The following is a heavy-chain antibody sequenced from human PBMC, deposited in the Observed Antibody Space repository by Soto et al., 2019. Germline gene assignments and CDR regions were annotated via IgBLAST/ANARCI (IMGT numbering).Heavy chain of an antibody. J-gene: IGHJ6*02. CDR1: GYSFTSYW. CDR2: IDPSDSYT. Sequence: GESLKISCKGSGYSFTSYWISWVRQMPGKGLEWMGRIDPSDSYTNYSPSFQGHVTISADKSISTAYLQWSSLKASDTAMYCCARLQAEEAARYYGMDVWGQGTTVTVSS. D-gene: IGHD6-13*01. V-gene: IGHV5-10-1*01. CDR3: ARLQAEEAARYYGMDV.